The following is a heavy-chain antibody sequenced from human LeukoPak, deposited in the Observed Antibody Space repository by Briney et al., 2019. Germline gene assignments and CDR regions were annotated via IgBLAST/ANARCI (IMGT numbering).Heavy chain of an antibody. J-gene: IGHJ5*02. V-gene: IGHV3-23*01. D-gene: IGHD6-13*01. CDR3: AILERFGGAAAGSNWFDP. Sequence: GGSLRLSCVASGFTFSSYAMSWVRQAPGKGLEWVSAISGSGGSTYYADSVKGRFTISRDNSKNTLYLQMNSLRAEDTAVYYCAILERFGGAAAGSNWFDPWGQGTLVTVSS. CDR2: ISGSGGST. CDR1: GFTFSSYA.